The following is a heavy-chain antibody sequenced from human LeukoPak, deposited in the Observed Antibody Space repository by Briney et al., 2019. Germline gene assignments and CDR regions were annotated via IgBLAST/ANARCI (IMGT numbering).Heavy chain of an antibody. J-gene: IGHJ4*02. CDR3: ARAGYYRFDY. CDR2: INSDGTTI. Sequence: QPGRSLRLSCAASGFTFSTSWMHWVRQAPGKGLVWVSRINSDGTTIDYADSVKGRFTISRDNAKNTLYLRMNSLRDEDTAVYYCARAGYYRFDYWGQGTLVTVSS. D-gene: IGHD2/OR15-2a*01. V-gene: IGHV3-74*01. CDR1: GFTFSTSW.